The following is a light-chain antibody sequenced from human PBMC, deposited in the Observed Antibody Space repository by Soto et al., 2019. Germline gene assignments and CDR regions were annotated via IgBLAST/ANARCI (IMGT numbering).Light chain of an antibody. J-gene: IGKJ4*01. V-gene: IGKV1-5*03. CDR2: KAS. CDR3: QQYKSYSFT. Sequence: DIQMTQSPSTLSASVGDSVTITCRASQSIDSWLAWYQQKPGKAPKLLISKASTLESGGPSRFSGSGSGAEFTLTINSLQPDDCATYHCQQYKSYSFTFGGGTKVEIK. CDR1: QSIDSW.